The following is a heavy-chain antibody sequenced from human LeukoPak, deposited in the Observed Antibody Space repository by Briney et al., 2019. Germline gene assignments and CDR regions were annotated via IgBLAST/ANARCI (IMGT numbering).Heavy chain of an antibody. J-gene: IGHJ6*02. V-gene: IGHV1-46*01. CDR3: ARDMHYYDSRESTLMDV. D-gene: IGHD3-22*01. Sequence: ASVKVSCKASGYTFTSYYVHWVRQAPGQGLEWMGIINPTGGSTSYAQKFQGRVTMTRDTSTSTVYMELSSLRSEDTAVYYCARDMHYYDSRESTLMDVWGQGATVTVSS. CDR1: GYTFTSYY. CDR2: INPTGGST.